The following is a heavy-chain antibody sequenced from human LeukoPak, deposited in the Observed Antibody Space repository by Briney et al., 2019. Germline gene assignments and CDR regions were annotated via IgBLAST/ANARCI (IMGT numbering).Heavy chain of an antibody. J-gene: IGHJ4*02. CDR2: IYSGGST. Sequence: GGSLRLSCVASGFTVSSNYMSWVRQAPGKGLGWVSVIYSGGSTYYAESVKGRFTISRDNSKNTLYLQINSLRAEDTAVYYCARGGRYSYGYSERFDYWGQGTLVTVSS. D-gene: IGHD5-18*01. CDR1: GFTVSSNY. V-gene: IGHV3-66*01. CDR3: ARGGRYSYGYSERFDY.